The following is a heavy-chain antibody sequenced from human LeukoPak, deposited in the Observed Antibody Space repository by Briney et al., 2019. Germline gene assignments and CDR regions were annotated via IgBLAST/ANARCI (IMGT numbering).Heavy chain of an antibody. D-gene: IGHD3-22*01. CDR1: GYTFTSYG. V-gene: IGHV1-18*01. Sequence: ASVKVSCKASGYTFTSYGISWVRQAPGQGLEWMGWISAYNGNTNYAQKLQGRVTMTTDTSTSTAYMELRSLRSDDTAVYYCARDLTAYYYDSGGYCFDYWGQGTLVTVSS. CDR2: ISAYNGNT. CDR3: ARDLTAYYYDSGGYCFDY. J-gene: IGHJ4*02.